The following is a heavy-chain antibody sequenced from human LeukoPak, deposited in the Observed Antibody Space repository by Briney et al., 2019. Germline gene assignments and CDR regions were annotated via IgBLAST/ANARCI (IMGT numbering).Heavy chain of an antibody. V-gene: IGHV3-23*01. D-gene: IGHD5-12*01. J-gene: IGHJ4*02. CDR2: ISGSGGST. CDR3: ARDRNGYDSEGY. CDR1: GFTFSSYA. Sequence: PGGSLRLSCAASGFTFSSYAMSWVRQAPGKGLEWVSAISGSGGSTYYADSVKGRFTISRDNSKNTLYLQMNSLRAEDTAVYYCARDRNGYDSEGYWGQGTLVTVSS.